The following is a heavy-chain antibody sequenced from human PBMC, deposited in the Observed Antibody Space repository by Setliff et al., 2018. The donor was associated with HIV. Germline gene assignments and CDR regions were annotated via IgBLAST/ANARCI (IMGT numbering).Heavy chain of an antibody. CDR1: GCSTSTSGYY. Sequence: SETLSLTCTVSGCSTSTSGYYWGGIRQPPGKGREWIGSIYSSGSTYYNPSLKSRVTISVDTSKNQFSLKLKSVTAADTAVYYCATSAESGFGIHWGVFNIWGQGTRVTVSS. D-gene: IGHD3-10*01. V-gene: IGHV4-39*01. CDR3: ATSAESGFGIHWGVFNI. J-gene: IGHJ3*02. CDR2: IYSSGST.